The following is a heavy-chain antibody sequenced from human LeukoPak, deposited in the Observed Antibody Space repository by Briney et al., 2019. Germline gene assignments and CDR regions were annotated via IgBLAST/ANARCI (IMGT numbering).Heavy chain of an antibody. Sequence: GGSLRLSCVASGFTFNYYAIHWVRQTPGKGLEWVAIIWYDGTNENYADSVRGRFTISRDNSKNTLYLQMNSLRAEDTAVYYCAKDRGNSYGHFDYWGQGTLVTVSS. D-gene: IGHD5-18*01. CDR2: IWYDGTNE. J-gene: IGHJ4*02. V-gene: IGHV3-33*06. CDR3: AKDRGNSYGHFDY. CDR1: GFTFNYYA.